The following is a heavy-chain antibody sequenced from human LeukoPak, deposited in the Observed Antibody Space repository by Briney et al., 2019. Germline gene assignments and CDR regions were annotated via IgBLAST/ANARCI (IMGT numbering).Heavy chain of an antibody. CDR2: ISYDGSNK. Sequence: GGSLRLSCAASGFTFSSYGMHWVRQAPGKGLEWVAVISYDGSNKYYADSVKGRFTISRDNSKSTLYLQMNSLRAEDTAVYYCAKDSYYDSSGYPDYWGQGTLVTVSS. CDR3: AKDSYYDSSGYPDY. CDR1: GFTFSSYG. D-gene: IGHD3-22*01. V-gene: IGHV3-30*18. J-gene: IGHJ4*02.